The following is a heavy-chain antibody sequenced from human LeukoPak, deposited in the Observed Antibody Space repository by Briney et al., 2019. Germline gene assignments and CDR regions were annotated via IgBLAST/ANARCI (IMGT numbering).Heavy chain of an antibody. CDR3: ARAKNSSGWYRVFDY. J-gene: IGHJ4*02. CDR1: GGSFSGYY. V-gene: IGHV4-34*01. D-gene: IGHD6-19*01. CDR2: INHSGST. Sequence: PSETLSLTCAVYGGSFSGYYWSWIRQPPGKGLEWIGEINHSGSTNYNPSLKSRVTISVDTSKNQFSLKLSSVTAADTAVYYCARAKNSSGWYRVFDYRGQGTLVTVSS.